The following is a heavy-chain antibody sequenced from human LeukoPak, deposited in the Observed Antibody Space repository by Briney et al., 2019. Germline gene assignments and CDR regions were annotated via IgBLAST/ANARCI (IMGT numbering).Heavy chain of an antibody. CDR1: GFTFSSYA. V-gene: IGHV3-23*01. D-gene: IGHD2-21*02. CDR3: ARGRADYYFDY. Sequence: PGGSLRLSCAASGFTFSSYAMSWVRQAPGKGLEWVSAISGSGGSTYYADSVKGRFTISRDNAKNSLYLQMNSLRAEDTAVYYCARGRADYYFDYWGQGTLVTVSS. CDR2: ISGSGGST. J-gene: IGHJ4*02.